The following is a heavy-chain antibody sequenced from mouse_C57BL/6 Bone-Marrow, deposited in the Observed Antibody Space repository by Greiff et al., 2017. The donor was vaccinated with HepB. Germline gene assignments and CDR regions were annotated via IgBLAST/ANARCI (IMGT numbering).Heavy chain of an antibody. V-gene: IGHV14-3*01. CDR2: IDPANGNT. D-gene: IGHD1-1*01. CDR3: EYYAYYFDY. CDR1: GFNIKNTY. Sequence: VQLQQSVAELVRPGASVKLSCTASGFNIKNTYMHWVKQRPEQGLEWIGRIDPANGNTKYAPKFQDKATLTADKSSSTAYMQLSSLTYEDSAVYYCEYYAYYFDYWGQGTTLTVSS. J-gene: IGHJ2*01.